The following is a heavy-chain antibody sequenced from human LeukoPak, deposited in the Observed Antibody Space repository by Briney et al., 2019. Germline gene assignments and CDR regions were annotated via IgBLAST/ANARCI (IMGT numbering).Heavy chain of an antibody. CDR2: IYHSGST. D-gene: IGHD6-19*01. J-gene: IGHJ4*02. CDR3: ARGGEWEWLPLGIYYFDY. CDR1: GYSISSGYY. Sequence: SETLSLTCAVSGYSISSGYYWGWIRQPPGKGLEWIGSIYHSGSTYYNPSLKSRVTISVDTSKNQFSLKLSSVTAADPAVYYCARGGEWEWLPLGIYYFDYWGQGTLVTVSS. V-gene: IGHV4-38-2*01.